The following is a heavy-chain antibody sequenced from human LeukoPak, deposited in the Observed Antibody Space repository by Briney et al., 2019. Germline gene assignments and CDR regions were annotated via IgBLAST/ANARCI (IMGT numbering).Heavy chain of an antibody. CDR2: FDPEDGET. J-gene: IGHJ4*02. V-gene: IGHV1-24*01. CDR1: GYTLTELS. CDR3: ATVPSGYHYFDY. D-gene: IGHD3-22*01. Sequence: ASVKVSCKVSGYTLTELSMHCVRQAPGKGLEWMGGFDPEDGETIYAQKFQGRVTMTEDTSTDTAYMELSSLRSEDTAVYYCATVPSGYHYFDYWGQGTLVTVSS.